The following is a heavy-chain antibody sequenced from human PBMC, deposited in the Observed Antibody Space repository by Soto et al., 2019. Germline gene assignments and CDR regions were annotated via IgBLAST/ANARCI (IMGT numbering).Heavy chain of an antibody. J-gene: IGHJ6*02. D-gene: IGHD3-16*02. Sequence: EASVKVSCKASGYTFTSYAMHWVRQAPGKGLEWMGGFDPEDGETIYAQKFQGRVTMTEDTSTDTAYMELSSLRSEDTAVYYCATDYDYVWGSYRLGVWGQGTTVTV. CDR3: ATDYDYVWGSYRLGV. CDR2: FDPEDGET. CDR1: GYTFTSYA. V-gene: IGHV1-24*01.